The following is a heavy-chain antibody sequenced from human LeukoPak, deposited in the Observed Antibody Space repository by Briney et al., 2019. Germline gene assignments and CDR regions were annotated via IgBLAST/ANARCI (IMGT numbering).Heavy chain of an antibody. D-gene: IGHD2-8*01. J-gene: IGHJ4*02. CDR3: ARGFWTNGVCYLFDC. CDR1: GFTFDDYG. V-gene: IGHV3-20*04. Sequence: GGSRRLSCAASGFTFDDYGMSWVRQAPRKGLGWVSGINWNGGSTVYADSVKGRFTISRDNDKNYVYLQMNSLRVEDTALYYCARGFWTNGVCYLFDCWGQGTLVTVSS. CDR2: INWNGGST.